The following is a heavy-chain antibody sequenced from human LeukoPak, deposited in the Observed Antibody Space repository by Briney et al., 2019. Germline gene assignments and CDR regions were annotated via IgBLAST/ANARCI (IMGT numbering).Heavy chain of an antibody. J-gene: IGHJ2*01. CDR1: GVPISTYY. D-gene: IGHD1-26*01. V-gene: IGHV4-4*07. Sequence: SETLSLTCTVSGVPISTYYWSWMRQPAGKGVEWIGHMFVSGKTNYSPSLKSRVTMSLDTSKNQFSLKLSSVTAADTAVYYCAREVSRSTWYFDLWGRGTLVTVSS. CDR2: MFVSGKT. CDR3: AREVSRSTWYFDL.